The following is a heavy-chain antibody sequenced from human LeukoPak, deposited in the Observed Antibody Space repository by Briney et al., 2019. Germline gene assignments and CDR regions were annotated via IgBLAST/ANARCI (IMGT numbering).Heavy chain of an antibody. CDR2: MSSSSSTI. CDR3: ARAFSDSSGYYYHFDY. V-gene: IGHV3-48*02. J-gene: IGHJ4*02. D-gene: IGHD3-22*01. Sequence: GGSLRLSCAASGFTFSSYSMNWVRQAPGKGLEWVSYMSSSSSTIYYADSVKGRFTISRDNAKNSLYLQMNSLRDEDTAVYYCARAFSDSSGYYYHFDYWGQGTLVTVSS. CDR1: GFTFSSYS.